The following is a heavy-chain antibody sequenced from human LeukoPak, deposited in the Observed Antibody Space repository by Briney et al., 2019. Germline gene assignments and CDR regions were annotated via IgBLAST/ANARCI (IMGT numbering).Heavy chain of an antibody. Sequence: SETLSLTCAVSGGSISSSNWWSWVRQPPGKGLEWIGEIYHSGSTNYNSSLKSRVTISVDKSKNQFSLKLSPVTAADTAVHYCARVTYSGYDSHFDYWGQGTLVTVSS. D-gene: IGHD5-12*01. CDR3: ARVTYSGYDSHFDY. J-gene: IGHJ4*02. V-gene: IGHV4-4*02. CDR1: GGSISSSNW. CDR2: IYHSGST.